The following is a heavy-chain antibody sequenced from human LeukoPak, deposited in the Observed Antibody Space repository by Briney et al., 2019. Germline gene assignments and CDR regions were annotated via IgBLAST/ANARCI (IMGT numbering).Heavy chain of an antibody. J-gene: IGHJ4*02. V-gene: IGHV1-8*01. D-gene: IGHD3-10*01. CDR1: GDTFTSYD. CDR2: MNPNSGNT. Sequence: GASVKVSCKPSGDTFTSYDINWVRQATGQGLGWMGLMNPNSGNTGYAQKFQGRVTMTRNNSISTAYMELSSLRSEDTAVYYCARLGGYYGSGSYPDYWGQGTLVTVAS. CDR3: ARLGGYYGSGSYPDY.